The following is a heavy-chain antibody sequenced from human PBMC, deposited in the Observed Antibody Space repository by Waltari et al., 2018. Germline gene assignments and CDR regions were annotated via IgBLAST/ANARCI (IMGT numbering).Heavy chain of an antibody. Sequence: EVQLLESGGALVQPGGSLRLACAASGFTFSQFSLALVRQAPGKGLESFSDINGAACATISAASVKGQFTISRNISENTLYLQMNSLRVEYTAVYYCAKYTESNSRGDYWGQGTLVAVSA. V-gene: IGHV3-23*01. CDR2: INGAACAT. CDR3: AKYTESNSRGDY. CDR1: GFTFSQFS. D-gene: IGHD1-1*01. J-gene: IGHJ4*02.